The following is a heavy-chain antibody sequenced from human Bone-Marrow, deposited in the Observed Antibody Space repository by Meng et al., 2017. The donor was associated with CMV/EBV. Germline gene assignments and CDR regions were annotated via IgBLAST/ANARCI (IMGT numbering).Heavy chain of an antibody. J-gene: IGHJ4*02. CDR1: GFTFSSYW. D-gene: IGHD4-17*01. Sequence: GESLKISCAASGFTFSSYWMSWVRQAPGKGLEWVANIKQDGSEKYYVDSVKGRFTISRDNAKNSLYLQMNSLRAEDTAVYYCARDSPDYVDYLFDYWGQGVLVNVAS. CDR2: IKQDGSEK. CDR3: ARDSPDYVDYLFDY. V-gene: IGHV3-7*03.